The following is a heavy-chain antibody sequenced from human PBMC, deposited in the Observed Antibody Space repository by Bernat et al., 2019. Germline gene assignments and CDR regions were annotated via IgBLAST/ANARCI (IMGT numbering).Heavy chain of an antibody. CDR2: ISSSRSYI. CDR3: ARARRATTSYYYYGLDV. D-gene: IGHD1-26*01. CDR1: GFSFSSYS. Sequence: EVQLVESGGGLVKPGGSLRLSCAASGFSFSSYSMSWVRQAPGKGLEWVSSISSSRSYIYYSDSVKGRFTISRDNAKNSLYLQMNRLRAEDTAVYYCARARRATTSYYYYGLDVWGQGTTVTVSS. V-gene: IGHV3-21*01. J-gene: IGHJ6*02.